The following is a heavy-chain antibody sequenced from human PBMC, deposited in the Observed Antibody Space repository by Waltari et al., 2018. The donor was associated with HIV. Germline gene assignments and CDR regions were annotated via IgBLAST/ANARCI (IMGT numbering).Heavy chain of an antibody. V-gene: IGHV4-59*08. CDR2: IYYSGST. D-gene: IGHD2-15*01. CDR1: GGSISSYY. Sequence: QVQLQESGPGLVKPSETLSLTCTVSGGSISSYYWSWIRQPPGKGLEWIGYIYYSGSTNYNPSLKRRVTISVDTSKNQFSLKLSSVTAADTAGYYCARGRGWFDPWGQGTLVTVSS. J-gene: IGHJ5*02. CDR3: ARGRGWFDP.